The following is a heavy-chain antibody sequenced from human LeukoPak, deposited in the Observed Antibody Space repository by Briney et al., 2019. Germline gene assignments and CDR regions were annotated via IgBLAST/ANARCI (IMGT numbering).Heavy chain of an antibody. CDR2: ISGNGDTI. CDR3: GSAYGGLLDY. D-gene: IGHD3-16*01. J-gene: IGHJ4*02. CDR1: GFTFSSYE. Sequence: PGGSLRLSCAASGFTFSSYEMNWVRQAPGKGLEWISYISGNGDTIYYADSVKGRFTISRDNAKKSLYLQMNTLRAEDAALYCCGSAYGGLLDYWGQGTLVTVSS. V-gene: IGHV3-48*03.